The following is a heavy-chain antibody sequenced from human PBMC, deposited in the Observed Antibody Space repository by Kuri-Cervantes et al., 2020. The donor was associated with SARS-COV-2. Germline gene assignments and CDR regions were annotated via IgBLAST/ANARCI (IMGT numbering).Heavy chain of an antibody. Sequence: SVKVSCKTSGGSFSSYAISWVRQAPGQGLEWMGRIIPIVGVPNYAQNFQGRVTIAADTSTSTAYVELSSLRSEDTAVYHCARETSRTSGTGYYFDYWGQGTLVTVSS. CDR2: IIPIVGVP. CDR1: GGSFSSYA. D-gene: IGHD6-19*01. CDR3: ARETSRTSGTGYYFDY. V-gene: IGHV1-69*04. J-gene: IGHJ4*02.